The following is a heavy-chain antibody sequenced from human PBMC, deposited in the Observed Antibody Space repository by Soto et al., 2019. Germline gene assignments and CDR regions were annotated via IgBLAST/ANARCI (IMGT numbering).Heavy chain of an antibody. J-gene: IGHJ4*02. CDR3: ARACSSTSCYDVFDS. Sequence: PSETLSLTCTVSGSSISSYYWSWIRQPAGKGLQWIGRIYTSGSTNYNPSLKSRVTMSVDTSKNQFSLKLSSVTAADTTVYYCARACSSTSCYDVFDSWGQGTLVTVSS. V-gene: IGHV4-4*07. CDR2: IYTSGST. CDR1: GSSISSYY. D-gene: IGHD2-2*01.